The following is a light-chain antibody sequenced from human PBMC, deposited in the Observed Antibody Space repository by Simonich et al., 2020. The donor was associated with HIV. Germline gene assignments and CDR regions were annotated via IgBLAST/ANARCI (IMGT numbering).Light chain of an antibody. J-gene: IGLJ2*01. V-gene: IGLV6-57*03. CDR3: QSYDSSNVV. CDR1: SGTIANNY. CDR2: EEN. Sequence: NFMLTQPHSVSESPGQTVTISCTRSSGTIANNYVQWYQQRPGSAPTTVIYEENQRPSGVPERFSGSIDRSSNSASLTISGLKTEDEGDYYCQSYDSSNVVFGGGTKLTVL.